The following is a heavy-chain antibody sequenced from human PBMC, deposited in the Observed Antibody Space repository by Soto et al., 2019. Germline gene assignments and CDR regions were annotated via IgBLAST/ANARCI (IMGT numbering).Heavy chain of an antibody. Sequence: QVQLVQSGAEVKKPGSSVKVSCKASGGTFSSYTISWVRQAPGQGPEWMGRIIPILGIANYAQKFQGRVTITADKSTSTAYMELSSLRSEDTAVYYCAINIAAARYYFDYWGQGTLVTVSS. CDR2: IIPILGIA. D-gene: IGHD6-13*01. V-gene: IGHV1-69*02. CDR3: AINIAAARYYFDY. CDR1: GGTFSSYT. J-gene: IGHJ4*02.